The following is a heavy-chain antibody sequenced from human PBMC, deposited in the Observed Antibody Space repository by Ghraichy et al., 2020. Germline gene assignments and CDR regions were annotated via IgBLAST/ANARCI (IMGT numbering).Heavy chain of an antibody. CDR1: GGSISSYY. CDR3: ASHKSYEGPHYYYGMDV. V-gene: IGHV4-59*08. J-gene: IGHJ6*02. CDR2: IYYSGST. D-gene: IGHD5-18*01. Sequence: SETLSLTCTVSGGSISSYYWSWIRQPPGKGLEWIGYIYYSGSTNYNPSLKSRVTISVDTSKNQFSLKLSSVTAADTAVYYCASHKSYEGPHYYYGMDVWGQGTTVTVSS.